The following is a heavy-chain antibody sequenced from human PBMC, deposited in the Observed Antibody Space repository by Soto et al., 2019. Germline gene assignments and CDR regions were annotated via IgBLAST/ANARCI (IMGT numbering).Heavy chain of an antibody. Sequence: GGSLRLSCAASGFTFSSYSMNWVRQAPGKGLEWVSYISSSSSTIYYADSVKGRFTISRDNAKNSLYLQMNSLRDEDTAVYYCARGVTMVRGVLPITSYWGQGTLVTVSS. J-gene: IGHJ4*02. V-gene: IGHV3-48*02. CDR2: ISSSSSTI. CDR1: GFTFSSYS. D-gene: IGHD3-10*01. CDR3: ARGVTMVRGVLPITSY.